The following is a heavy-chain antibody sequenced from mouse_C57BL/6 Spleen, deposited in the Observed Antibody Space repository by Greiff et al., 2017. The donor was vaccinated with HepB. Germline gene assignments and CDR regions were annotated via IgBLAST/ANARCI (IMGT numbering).Heavy chain of an antibody. CDR1: GYTFTSYW. CDR3: ARSTVVADYSMDY. Sequence: VQLQQSGAELAKPGASVKLSCKASGYTFTSYWMHWVKQRPGQGLEWIGYIHPSSGYTKYNQKFKDKSTLTADKSSSTAYMQLRSLTYEDSAVYYCARSTVVADYSMDYWGQGTSVTVSS. CDR2: IHPSSGYT. V-gene: IGHV1-7*01. D-gene: IGHD1-1*01. J-gene: IGHJ4*01.